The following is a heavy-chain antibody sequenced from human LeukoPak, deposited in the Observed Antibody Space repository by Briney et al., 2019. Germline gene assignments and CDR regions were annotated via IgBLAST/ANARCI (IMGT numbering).Heavy chain of an antibody. D-gene: IGHD1-26*01. Sequence: ASVKVSCKASGYTFTSYAIHWVRQAPGQRLEWMGWISAGNGNTKYSQNFQGRVTFISNTSATAAFMELSSLRSEDAAVYYCARDSGSGSNDYWGQGTLVTVSS. V-gene: IGHV1-3*01. CDR2: ISAGNGNT. CDR1: GYTFTSYA. CDR3: ARDSGSGSNDY. J-gene: IGHJ4*02.